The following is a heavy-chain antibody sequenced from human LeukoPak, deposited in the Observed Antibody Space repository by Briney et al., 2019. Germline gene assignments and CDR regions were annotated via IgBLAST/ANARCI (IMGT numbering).Heavy chain of an antibody. J-gene: IGHJ4*02. CDR1: GGTFSSYA. CDR2: IIPIFGTA. CDR3: ARGLGYCSGGSCPPFDY. Sequence: ASVKVSCKASGGTFSSYAISWVRQAPGQGLEWMGGIIPIFGTANYAQKFQGRVTITADKSTSTAYMELSSLRSEDTAVYYCARGLGYCSGGSCPPFDYWGQGTLVTVSS. V-gene: IGHV1-69*06. D-gene: IGHD2-15*01.